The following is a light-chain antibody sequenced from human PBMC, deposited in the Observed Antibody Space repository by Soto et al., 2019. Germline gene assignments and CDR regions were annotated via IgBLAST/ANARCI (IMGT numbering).Light chain of an antibody. J-gene: IGKJ5*01. CDR3: QQYNNWPLIT. CDR2: GAS. CDR1: QGVSSN. V-gene: IGKV3-15*01. Sequence: EIVMTQSPATLSVSPGERATLSCRASQGVSSNLAWYQQKRGQAPRLLIYGASTRATGIPARFSGSGSGTEFTLTISSLQSEDFAVYHCQQYNNWPLITFGQGTRLEI.